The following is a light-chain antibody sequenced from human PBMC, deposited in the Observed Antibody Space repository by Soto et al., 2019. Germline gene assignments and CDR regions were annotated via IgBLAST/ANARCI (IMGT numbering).Light chain of an antibody. CDR3: QVWDNGSEHYV. CDR2: DVG. Sequence: SYELTQPPSVSVAPGQTATITCGGINIGIKSVRWYQQRPGQSPVLVVYDVGDRPSGIPERFSGSKSGSSATLTISRVEAGDEADYYCQVWDNGSEHYVFGSGTKV. CDR1: NIGIKS. V-gene: IGLV3-21*02. J-gene: IGLJ1*01.